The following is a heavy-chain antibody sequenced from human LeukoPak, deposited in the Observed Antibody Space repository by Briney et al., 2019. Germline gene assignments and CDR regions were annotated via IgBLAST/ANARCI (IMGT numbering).Heavy chain of an antibody. V-gene: IGHV4-31*03. D-gene: IGHD6-13*01. CDR2: IYYSGST. Sequence: SETLSLTCTVSGGSISSGGYYWSWIRQHPGKGLEWIGYIYYSGSTYYNPSLKSRVTISVDTSKNQFSLKLSSVTAADTAVYYCARDTALYSSSLGDAFDIWGQGTMVTVSS. CDR3: ARDTALYSSSLGDAFDI. CDR1: GGSISSGGYY. J-gene: IGHJ3*02.